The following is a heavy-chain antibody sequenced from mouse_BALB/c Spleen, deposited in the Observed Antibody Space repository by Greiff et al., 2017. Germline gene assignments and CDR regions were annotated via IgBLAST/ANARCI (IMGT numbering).Heavy chain of an antibody. CDR1: GFTFSSYT. D-gene: IGHD2-1*01. Sequence: EVQVVESGGGLVKPGGSLKLSCAASGFTFSSYTMSWVRQTPEKRLEWVATISSGGSYTYYPDSVKGRFTISRDNAKNTLYLQMSSLKSEDTAMYYCTRVENGIYYYAMDYWGQGTSVTVSS. J-gene: IGHJ4*01. CDR2: ISSGGSYT. CDR3: TRVENGIYYYAMDY. V-gene: IGHV5-6-4*01.